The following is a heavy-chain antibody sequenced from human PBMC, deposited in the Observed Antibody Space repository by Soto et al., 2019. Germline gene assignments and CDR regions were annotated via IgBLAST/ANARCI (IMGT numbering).Heavy chain of an antibody. CDR3: ARDREGVGAGLF. V-gene: IGHV3-21*01. D-gene: IGHD1-26*01. J-gene: IGHJ3*01. CDR1: GFTFSSYS. Sequence: EVQLVESGGGLVKPGGSLRLSCAASGFTFSSYSTNWVRQAPGKGLEWVSSISISSTYIYYADSVKGRFTISRDNAKNSLYLQMNSLRAEDTAVYYCARDREGVGAGLFWGQGTMVTVSS. CDR2: ISISSTYI.